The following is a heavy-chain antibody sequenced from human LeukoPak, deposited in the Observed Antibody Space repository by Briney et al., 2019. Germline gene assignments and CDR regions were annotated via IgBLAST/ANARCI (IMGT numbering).Heavy chain of an antibody. D-gene: IGHD3-3*01. CDR3: ARDPYDFWSGYYSGDYGMDV. CDR1: GFTFSSYW. Sequence: GGSLRLSCAASGFTFSSYWMHWVRQAPGKGLVWVSRINSDESSTSYADSVKGRFTISRDSAKNTLYLQMNSLRAEDTAVYYCARDPYDFWSGYYSGDYGMDVWGQGTTVTVSS. CDR2: INSDESST. J-gene: IGHJ6*02. V-gene: IGHV3-74*01.